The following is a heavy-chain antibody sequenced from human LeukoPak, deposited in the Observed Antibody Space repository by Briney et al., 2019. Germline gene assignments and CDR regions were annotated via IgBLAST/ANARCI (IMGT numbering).Heavy chain of an antibody. V-gene: IGHV4-39*01. CDR1: GGSISSSHYY. Sequence: SETPSHTCSVSGGSISSSHYYWGWIRQPPGKGLEWIGSIYYSGSTDYNTSLRSRLTISVDMSKNQFSLKRRSVTAADTAIYYCARRTMIFGVAAYMDVWGKGTTVTVSS. D-gene: IGHD3-3*01. CDR3: ARRTMIFGVAAYMDV. J-gene: IGHJ6*03. CDR2: IYYSGST.